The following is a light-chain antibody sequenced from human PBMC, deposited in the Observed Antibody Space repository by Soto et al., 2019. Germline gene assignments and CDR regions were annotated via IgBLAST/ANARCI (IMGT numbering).Light chain of an antibody. V-gene: IGLV7-46*01. J-gene: IGLJ3*02. CDR2: DTS. Sequence: QAVVTQEPSVTVSPGGPVTLTCDSSTGPVASGRYPYWFQQKPGQAPRTLIYDTSLKYSWTPTRFSGSLLRGKAALTLSGARPEDEADYYCLLSYSGGRVFGGVTKVTVL. CDR1: TGPVASGRY. CDR3: LLSYSGGRV.